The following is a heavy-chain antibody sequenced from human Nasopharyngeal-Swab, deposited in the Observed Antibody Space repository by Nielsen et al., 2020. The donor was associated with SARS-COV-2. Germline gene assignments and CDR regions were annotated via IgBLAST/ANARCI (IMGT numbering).Heavy chain of an antibody. CDR2: IIPIFGTA. CDR1: GGTFSSYA. V-gene: IGHV1-69*06. J-gene: IGHJ5*02. CDR3: ASAPIVVALTEWFDP. D-gene: IGHD2-21*01. Sequence: SVKVSCKASGGTFSSYAISWVRQAPGQGLEWMGGIIPIFGTANYAQKFQGRVTIAADKSTSTAYMELSSLRSEDTAVYYCASAPIVVALTEWFDPWGQGTLVTVSS.